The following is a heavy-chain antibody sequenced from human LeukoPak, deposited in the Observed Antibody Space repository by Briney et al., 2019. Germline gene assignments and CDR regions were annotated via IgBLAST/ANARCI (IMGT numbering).Heavy chain of an antibody. CDR1: GDSISTYY. J-gene: IGHJ4*02. Sequence: SETLSLTCTVSGDSISTYYWGWIRQPPGKGLEWIGYIYYSGSTTYNPSLKSRVTISVDTSKNQFSLKLSSVTAADTAVYYCARVPGRWLHSYFDYWGQGTLVTVSS. D-gene: IGHD5-24*01. V-gene: IGHV4-59*01. CDR3: ARVPGRWLHSYFDY. CDR2: IYYSGST.